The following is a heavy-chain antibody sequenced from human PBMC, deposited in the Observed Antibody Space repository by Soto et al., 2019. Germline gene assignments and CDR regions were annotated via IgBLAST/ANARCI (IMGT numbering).Heavy chain of an antibody. D-gene: IGHD1-7*01. CDR2: IHNDGSTT. J-gene: IGHJ4*01. Sequence: EVQLVESGGGLVQPGWSVRLSCAASGITFSSYCMHWVRQAPGKGLMLVSRIHNDGSTTRYADSVKGRVTISRDNAKNMLYLQMRSLRVEDTAVYYGARDNWNSYWGHGTLVTVSS. V-gene: IGHV3-74*01. CDR3: ARDNWNSY. CDR1: GITFSSYC.